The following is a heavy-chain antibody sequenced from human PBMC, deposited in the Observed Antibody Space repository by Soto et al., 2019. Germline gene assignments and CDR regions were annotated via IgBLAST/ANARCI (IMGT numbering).Heavy chain of an antibody. J-gene: IGHJ4*01. CDR1: GGSISSGAYY. V-gene: IGHV4-31*03. D-gene: IGHD5-12*01. Sequence: PSETLSLTCSVSGGSISSGAYYWNWIRQHPGKGLEWIGHINYSGNTYYNPSLPSLKSRITISVDTSKNHFSLNLSSVTAADTAVYYCVRESTLTRGYHFDYWGQGTLVTVSS. CDR3: VRESTLTRGYHFDY. CDR2: INYSGNT.